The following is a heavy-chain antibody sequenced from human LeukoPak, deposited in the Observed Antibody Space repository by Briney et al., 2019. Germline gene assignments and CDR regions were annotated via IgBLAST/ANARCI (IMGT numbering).Heavy chain of an antibody. CDR3: ARRAYSGSYSDYYYMDV. D-gene: IGHD1-26*01. CDR2: IIPIFGTA. J-gene: IGHJ6*03. V-gene: IGHV1-18*01. Sequence: ASVKVSCKASGYTFTSYGISWVRQAPGQGLEWMGGIIPIFGTANYAQKLQGRVTMTTDTSTSTAYMELRSLRSDDTAVYYCARRAYSGSYSDYYYMDVWGKGTTVTISS. CDR1: GYTFTSYG.